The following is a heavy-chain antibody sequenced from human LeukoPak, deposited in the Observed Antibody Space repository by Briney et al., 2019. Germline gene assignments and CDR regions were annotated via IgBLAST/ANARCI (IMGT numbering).Heavy chain of an antibody. Sequence: ASVKVSCKASGGTFSSYAISWVRQAPGQGLEWMGRIIPTLVIANYTQKFQARVTITADKSTSTAYMELSSLRSEDTAVYYCARVESDLGALDYWGQGTPVTVSS. V-gene: IGHV1-69*04. CDR2: IIPTLVIA. CDR1: GGTFSSYA. J-gene: IGHJ4*02. D-gene: IGHD1-26*01. CDR3: ARVESDLGALDY.